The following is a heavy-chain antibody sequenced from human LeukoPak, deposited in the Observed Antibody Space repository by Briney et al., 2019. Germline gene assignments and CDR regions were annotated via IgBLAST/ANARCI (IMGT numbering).Heavy chain of an antibody. CDR1: GFTFSSYA. V-gene: IGHV3-23*01. D-gene: IGHD6-13*01. J-gene: IGHJ6*02. Sequence: GGSLRLSCAASGFTFSSYAMSWVRQAPGKGLEWVSAISGSGGSTYYADSVKGRFTISRDNSKNTLYLQMNSLRAEDTAVYYCAKYGSSNPANYYYYGMDVWGQGTTVTVSS. CDR3: AKYGSSNPANYYYYGMDV. CDR2: ISGSGGST.